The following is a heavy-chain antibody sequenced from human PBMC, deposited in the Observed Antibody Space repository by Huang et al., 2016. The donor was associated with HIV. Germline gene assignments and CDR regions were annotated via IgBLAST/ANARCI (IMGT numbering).Heavy chain of an antibody. J-gene: IGHJ4*02. Sequence: QVHLVESGGGVVQPGRSLSLSCAAYGFTFSGYGMHWVRQAPGKGLEGVAVITFEGKNKYYADAVRGRFTVSRDNSQNTVSLQMNTLRAEDTAVYYCAKDNDLYYFDYWGQGTLVTVSS. CDR3: AKDNDLYYFDY. CDR1: GFTFSGYG. V-gene: IGHV3-30*18. CDR2: ITFEGKNK. D-gene: IGHD1-1*01.